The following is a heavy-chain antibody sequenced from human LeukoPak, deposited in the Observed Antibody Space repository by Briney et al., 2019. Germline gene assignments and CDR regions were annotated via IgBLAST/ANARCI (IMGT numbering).Heavy chain of an antibody. D-gene: IGHD3-9*01. Sequence: PGGSLRLSCAASGFTFSSYSMNWVRQAPGKGLEWVSSISSSSSYIYYADSVKGRFTISRDNAKNSLYLQMNSLRAEDTAVYYCARDYYDILTGYSYYYYGMDVWGQGTTVTVSS. CDR2: ISSSSSYI. J-gene: IGHJ6*02. V-gene: IGHV3-21*01. CDR1: GFTFSSYS. CDR3: ARDYYDILTGYSYYYYGMDV.